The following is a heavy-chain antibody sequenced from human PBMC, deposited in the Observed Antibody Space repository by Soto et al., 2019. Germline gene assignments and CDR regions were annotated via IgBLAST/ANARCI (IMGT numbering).Heavy chain of an antibody. CDR1: GFSLSTSGVG. CDR2: IYWDDDK. Sequence: QITLKESGPTLVKPTQTLTLTCTFSGFSLSTSGVGVGWIRQPPGKALEWLALIYWDDDKRYSPSLKSRLTIPKDTSKNQVVLTMTNMDPVDTATYYCAHTTRRWAVAGTGRPYYFDYWGQGTLVTVSS. J-gene: IGHJ4*02. D-gene: IGHD6-19*01. CDR3: AHTTRRWAVAGTGRPYYFDY. V-gene: IGHV2-5*02.